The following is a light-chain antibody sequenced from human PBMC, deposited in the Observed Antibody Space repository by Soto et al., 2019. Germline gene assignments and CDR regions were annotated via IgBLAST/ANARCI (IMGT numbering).Light chain of an antibody. J-gene: IGKJ2*02. Sequence: ETVLTQSPSTLSLSPGERATLSCRASQTFSSGYLAWYQQKPGQAPRLLIYGASRRATGIADRFSGSGSGTEYTLTISRLGPEDSAVYYCQEYGSSRPWTFGQGTKLEIK. CDR2: GAS. CDR3: QEYGSSRPWT. CDR1: QTFSSGY. V-gene: IGKV3-20*01.